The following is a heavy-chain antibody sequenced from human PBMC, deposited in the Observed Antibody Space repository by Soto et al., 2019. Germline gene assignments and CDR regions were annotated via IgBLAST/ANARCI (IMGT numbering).Heavy chain of an antibody. J-gene: IGHJ6*02. Sequence: QVQLVESGGGLVKPGGSLRLSCAASGFIFSDYYMNWIRQAPGKGLEWVSYINDNGRYKNYADSVKGRFTISRDNAKNSLYLTMNSLRADDTAVYYCASQVVVPAYYGMDVWGQGTTVTVSS. CDR1: GFIFSDYY. CDR3: ASQVVVPAYYGMDV. V-gene: IGHV3-11*06. CDR2: INDNGRYK. D-gene: IGHD2-2*01.